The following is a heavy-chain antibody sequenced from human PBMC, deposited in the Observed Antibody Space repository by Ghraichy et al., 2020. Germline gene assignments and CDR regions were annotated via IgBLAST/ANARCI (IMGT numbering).Heavy chain of an antibody. J-gene: IGHJ6*02. D-gene: IGHD5-24*01. CDR1: GGSFSGYY. CDR2: INHSGST. CDR3: ASYRRDGYKSYYYYYGMDV. Sequence: SETLSLTCAVYGGSFSGYYWSWIRQPPGKGLEWIGEINHSGSTNYNPSLKSRVTISVDTSKNQFSLKLSSVTAADTAVYYCASYRRDGYKSYYYYYGMDVWGQGTTVTVSS. V-gene: IGHV4-34*01.